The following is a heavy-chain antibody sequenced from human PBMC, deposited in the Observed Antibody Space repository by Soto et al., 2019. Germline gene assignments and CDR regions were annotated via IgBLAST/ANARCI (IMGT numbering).Heavy chain of an antibody. CDR1: GFTFGDYA. CDR2: IRSKAYGGTT. Sequence: GGSLRLSCTASGFTFGDYAMSWFRQAPGKGLEWVGFIRSKAYGGTTEYAASVKGRFTISRDDSKSIAYLQMNSLKTEDTAVYYCTSALWFGEPQYYFDYWGQGTLVTVSS. J-gene: IGHJ4*02. V-gene: IGHV3-49*03. CDR3: TSALWFGEPQYYFDY. D-gene: IGHD3-10*01.